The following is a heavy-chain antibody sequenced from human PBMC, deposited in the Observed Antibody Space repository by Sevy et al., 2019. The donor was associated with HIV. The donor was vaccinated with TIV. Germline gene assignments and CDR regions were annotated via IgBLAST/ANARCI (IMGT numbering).Heavy chain of an antibody. J-gene: IGHJ3*02. V-gene: IGHV3-48*03. D-gene: IGHD1-20*01. CDR3: ARGGRRIDVYNRKDAFDI. CDR2: ISSSVSSM. Sequence: GESLKISCAASGFTFSSYEMNWVRQAPGKGLEWLSHISSSVSSMYYADSVKGRFTISRDNAKNSLYLQMNSLRAEDTAVYYCARGGRRIDVYNRKDAFDIWGQGTMVTVSS. CDR1: GFTFSSYE.